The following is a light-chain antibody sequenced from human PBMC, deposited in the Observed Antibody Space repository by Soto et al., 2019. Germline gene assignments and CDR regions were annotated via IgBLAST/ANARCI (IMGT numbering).Light chain of an antibody. J-gene: IGLJ2*01. CDR3: CSYAGSSTFVV. CDR1: SSDVGSYNL. Sequence: QSALTQPASVSGSPGQSITISCTGTSSDVGSYNLVSWYQQHPGKAPKLMIYEGSKRPSGVSNRFSGSKSGNTASLTISGLQAEDEADYYCCSYAGSSTFVVFGEGPSSPS. V-gene: IGLV2-23*03. CDR2: EGS.